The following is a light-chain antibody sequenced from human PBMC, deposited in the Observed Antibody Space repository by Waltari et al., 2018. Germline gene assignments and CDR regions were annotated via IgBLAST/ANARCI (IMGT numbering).Light chain of an antibody. CDR2: NNY. J-gene: IGLJ3*02. V-gene: IGLV1-44*01. CDR3: ATWDDSLNAWV. CDR1: SSTIGSKR. Sequence: QSVLTQPPSASGTPGQRVTISCSGSSSTIGSKRVYWYQHLPGAAPKLLIYNNYQRPSGVPDRFSASKSGTSASLAISGLQSEDEADYYCATWDDSLNAWVFGGGTRLTVL.